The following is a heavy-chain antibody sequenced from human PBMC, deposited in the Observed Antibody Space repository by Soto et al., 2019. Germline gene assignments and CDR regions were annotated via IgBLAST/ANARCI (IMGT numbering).Heavy chain of an antibody. CDR1: GFTFDDYA. D-gene: IGHD3-10*01. CDR3: AKDMGRGSGSYIDAFDI. Sequence: EVQLVESGGGLVQPGRSLRLSCAASGFTFDDYAMHWVRQAPGKGLEWVSGISWNSGSIGYADSVKGRFTISRDNAKNSLYLQMNSLRAEDTALYYCAKDMGRGSGSYIDAFDIWGQGTMVTVSS. J-gene: IGHJ3*02. CDR2: ISWNSGSI. V-gene: IGHV3-9*01.